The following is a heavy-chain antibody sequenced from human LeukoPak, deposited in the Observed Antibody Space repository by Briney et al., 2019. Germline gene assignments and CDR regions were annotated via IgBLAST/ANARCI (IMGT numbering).Heavy chain of an antibody. CDR2: IYPGDSDT. D-gene: IGHD1-1*01. CDR3: ARRASGTTRTFNL. J-gene: IGHJ3*01. CDR1: GYIFTNYW. V-gene: IGHV5-51*01. Sequence: GESLKISCRASGYIFTNYWIGWVRQMPGKGLEWMGIIYPGDSDTRYSPSFQGQVTISADKSISTAYLQWSALKASDTAMYYCARRASGTTRTFNLWGQGTMVTV.